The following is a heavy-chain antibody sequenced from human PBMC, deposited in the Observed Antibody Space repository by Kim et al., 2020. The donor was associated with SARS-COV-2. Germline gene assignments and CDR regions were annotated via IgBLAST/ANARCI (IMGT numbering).Heavy chain of an antibody. J-gene: IGHJ4*02. Sequence: GGSLRLSCAASGFTFSSYGMHWVRQAPGKGLEWVAVISYDGSNKYYADSVKDRFTISRDNSKNTLYLQMNSLRAEDTAVYYCAKDFYYDSSGYYSRDYWGQGTLVTVSS. V-gene: IGHV3-30*18. CDR2: ISYDGSNK. CDR3: AKDFYYDSSGYYSRDY. D-gene: IGHD3-22*01. CDR1: GFTFSSYG.